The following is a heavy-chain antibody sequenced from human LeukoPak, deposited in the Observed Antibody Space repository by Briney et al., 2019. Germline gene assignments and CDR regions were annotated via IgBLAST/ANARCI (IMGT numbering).Heavy chain of an antibody. Sequence: SGGSLRLSCAASGFTFSDYYMSWIRPAPGKGLEWVAYISSSGNTRYYADSVKGRFTISRDNAKNSLYLQMNSLRAEDTAVYYCAWGGIAAFDSWGQGTLVTVSS. CDR3: AWGGIAAFDS. CDR1: GFTFSDYY. CDR2: ISSSGNTR. J-gene: IGHJ4*02. V-gene: IGHV3-11*04. D-gene: IGHD2-21*01.